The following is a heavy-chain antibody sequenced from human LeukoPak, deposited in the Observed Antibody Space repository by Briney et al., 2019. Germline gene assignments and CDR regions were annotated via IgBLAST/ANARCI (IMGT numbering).Heavy chain of an antibody. V-gene: IGHV3-23*01. J-gene: IGHJ4*02. Sequence: GGSLRLSCAASGFTFSSYGMSWVRQAPGKGLEWVSAISGSGGSTYYADSVKGRFTISRDNSKNTLYLQMNSLRAEDTAVYYCAKDRKRITMIVVVIRGGYFDYWGQGTLVTVSS. D-gene: IGHD3-22*01. CDR3: AKDRKRITMIVVVIRGGYFDY. CDR2: ISGSGGST. CDR1: GFTFSSYG.